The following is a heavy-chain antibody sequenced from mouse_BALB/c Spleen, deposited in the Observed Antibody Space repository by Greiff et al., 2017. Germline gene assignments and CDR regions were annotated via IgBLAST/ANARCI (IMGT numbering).Heavy chain of an antibody. CDR1: GFTFSSYG. V-gene: IGHV5-6*01. CDR3: ARDYGSSHWYFDV. CDR2: ISSGGSYT. J-gene: IGHJ1*01. D-gene: IGHD1-1*01. Sequence: EVKLVESGGDLVKPGGSLKLSCAASGFTFSSYGMSWVRQTPDKRLEWVATISSGGSYTYYPDSVKGRFTISRDNAKNTLYLQMSSLKSEDTAMYYCARDYGSSHWYFDVWGAGTTVTVSS.